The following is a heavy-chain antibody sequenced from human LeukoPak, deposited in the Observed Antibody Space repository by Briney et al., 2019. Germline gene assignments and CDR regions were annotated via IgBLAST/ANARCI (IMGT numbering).Heavy chain of an antibody. CDR1: GGSFSGYY. J-gene: IGHJ5*02. Sequence: SESLSLTCAVDGGSFSGYYWSWIRQLPRKGLEWVGEINPSVSTNYNTSLKRGATISVDTSKNQFSLNLSSVTAADMAVDYCARFRIGYCSSTSGRKKSNWFDPWGQGTLVTVSS. CDR3: ARFRIGYCSSTSGRKKSNWFDP. CDR2: INPSVST. V-gene: IGHV4-34*01. D-gene: IGHD2-2*01.